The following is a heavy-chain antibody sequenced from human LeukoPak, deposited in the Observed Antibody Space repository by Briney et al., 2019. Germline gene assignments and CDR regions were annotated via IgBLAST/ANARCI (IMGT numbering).Heavy chain of an antibody. Sequence: GGSLRLSCAASGFTFSSYGMHWVRQAPGKGLEWVAVISYDGSNKYYADSVKGRFTISRDNSKNTLYLQMNSLRAEDTAVYYCARDIEVTSYYYYYGMDVWGQGTTVTVSS. V-gene: IGHV3-30*03. J-gene: IGHJ6*02. D-gene: IGHD4-11*01. CDR2: ISYDGSNK. CDR3: ARDIEVTSYYYYYGMDV. CDR1: GFTFSSYG.